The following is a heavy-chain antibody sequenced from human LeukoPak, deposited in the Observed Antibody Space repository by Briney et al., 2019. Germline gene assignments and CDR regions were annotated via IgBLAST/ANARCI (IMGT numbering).Heavy chain of an antibody. Sequence: GGSLRLSCAASGFTFSNYWMHWVRQAPGKGLVCVSRVHSDGRSTTYADSVKGRFTISRDNAKNTLYLQMNSLRVEDTAVYYCARGGTYSFDYWGRGTLVTVSS. J-gene: IGHJ4*02. CDR3: ARGGTYSFDY. V-gene: IGHV3-74*01. CDR1: GFTFSNYW. CDR2: VHSDGRST. D-gene: IGHD1-26*01.